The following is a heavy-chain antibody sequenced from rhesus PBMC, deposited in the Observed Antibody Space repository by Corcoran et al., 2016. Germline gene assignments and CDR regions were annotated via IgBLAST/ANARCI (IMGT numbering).Heavy chain of an antibody. V-gene: IGHV4-160*01. J-gene: IGHJ4*01. CDR1: GGSISGDY. D-gene: IGHD5-42*01. CDR2: IYGSGAST. CDR3: ARPGGRDY. Sequence: QVQLQESGPGLVKPSETLSLTCAVSGGSISGDYWSWIRQPPGKGLDGIGRIYGSGASTASNPSLKSRVTISPDTSKNQFSLKLSSVTAADTAVYYCARPGGRDYWGQGVLVTVSS.